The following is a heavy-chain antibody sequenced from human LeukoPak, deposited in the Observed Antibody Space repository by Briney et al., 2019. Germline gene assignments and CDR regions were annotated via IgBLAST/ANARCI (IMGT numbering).Heavy chain of an antibody. V-gene: IGHV3-7*01. Sequence: GGSLRLSCVASGFTFSTYWMTWVRQAPGKGVEWVANMKGDGSEKHYVDSVKGRFTISRDNAKSSLYLQMNSLRAEDSAVYYCARPAYTAAYDLWGQGTMVTVSS. CDR3: ARPAYTAAYDL. CDR1: GFTFSTYW. CDR2: MKGDGSEK. D-gene: IGHD3-16*01. J-gene: IGHJ3*01.